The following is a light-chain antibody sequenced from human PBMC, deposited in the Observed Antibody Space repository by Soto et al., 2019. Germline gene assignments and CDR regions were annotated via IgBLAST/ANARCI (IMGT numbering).Light chain of an antibody. CDR3: QHYRTS. CDR2: GAS. V-gene: IGKV3-20*01. Sequence: EIVLTQSPGTLSLSPGERATLSCRASQSVSSSYLAWYQQKPGQAPRQLIYGASSRATGIPDRFSGSVSGTDFTLTITRLEPEDFSVYYCQHYRTSFGGGTRVEI. CDR1: QSVSSSY. J-gene: IGKJ4*01.